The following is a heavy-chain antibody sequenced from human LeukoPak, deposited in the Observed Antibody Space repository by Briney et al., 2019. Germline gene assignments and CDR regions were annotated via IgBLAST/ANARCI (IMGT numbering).Heavy chain of an antibody. CDR1: GGSISSSTYN. D-gene: IGHD3-22*01. V-gene: IGHV4-39*01. J-gene: IGHJ6*03. CDR3: ARQVRSPVVMFMDV. CDR2: IYYTGIT. Sequence: SETLSLTCTVAGGSISSSTYNWGWIRQPPGKGLEWIGSIYYTGITYYNPSVESRVTISVDTSKNHFSLELNSVTAADTGVYFCARQVRSPVVMFMDVWGKGTTVIVSS.